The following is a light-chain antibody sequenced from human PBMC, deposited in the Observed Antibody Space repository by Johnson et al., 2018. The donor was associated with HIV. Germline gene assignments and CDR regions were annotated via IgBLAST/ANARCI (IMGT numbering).Light chain of an antibody. CDR1: SSNIGNNY. CDR2: DNN. J-gene: IGLJ1*01. Sequence: QSVLTQSPSVSAAPGQKVTISCSGSSSNIGNNYVSWYQQLPGTAPKLLIYDNNKRPSGIPDRFSGSKSGTSATLVITGLQTGDEADYYCGTGDSSLSAYVCGTGTKVTVL. V-gene: IGLV1-51*01. CDR3: GTGDSSLSAYV.